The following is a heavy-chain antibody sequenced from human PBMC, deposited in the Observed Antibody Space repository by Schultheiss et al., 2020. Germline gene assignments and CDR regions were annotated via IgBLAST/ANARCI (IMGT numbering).Heavy chain of an antibody. CDR2: FDPEDGET. J-gene: IGHJ4*02. CDR3: ASYSGSYGAVGY. D-gene: IGHD1-26*01. CDR1: GGTFSSYA. V-gene: IGHV1-24*01. Sequence: ASVKVSCKASGGTFSSYAISWVRQAPGQGLEWMGGFDPEDGETIYAQKFQGRVTMTEDTSTDTAYMELSSLRSEDTAMFYCASYSGSYGAVGYWGQGTLVTVSS.